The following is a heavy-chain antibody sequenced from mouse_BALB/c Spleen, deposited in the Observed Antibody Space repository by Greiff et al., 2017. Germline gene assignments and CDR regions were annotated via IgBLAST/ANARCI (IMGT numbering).Heavy chain of an antibody. Sequence: VQLQQSGAELAKPGASVKMSCKASGYTFTSYWMHWVKQRPGQGLEWIGYINPSTGYTEYNQKFKDKATLTADKSSSTAYMQLSSLTSEDSAVYYCARLINYAMDYWGQGTSVTVSS. J-gene: IGHJ4*01. CDR1: GYTFTSYW. CDR3: ARLINYAMDY. V-gene: IGHV1-7*01. CDR2: INPSTGYT. D-gene: IGHD2-4*01.